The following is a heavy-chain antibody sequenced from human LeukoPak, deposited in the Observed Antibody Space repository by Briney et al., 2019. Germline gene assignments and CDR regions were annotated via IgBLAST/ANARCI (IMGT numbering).Heavy chain of an antibody. CDR3: ASAYYYGSGTYWADY. D-gene: IGHD3-10*01. CDR2: ISGSSSYV. Sequence: GGSLRLSCAASGFTFSTYNMNWVRQAPGKGLEWVSSISGSSSYVYYADSVKGRFSISRDNAKNSLYLQMNSLRAEDTAVYYCASAYYYGSGTYWADYWGQGTLVTVSS. CDR1: GFTFSTYN. J-gene: IGHJ4*02. V-gene: IGHV3-21*01.